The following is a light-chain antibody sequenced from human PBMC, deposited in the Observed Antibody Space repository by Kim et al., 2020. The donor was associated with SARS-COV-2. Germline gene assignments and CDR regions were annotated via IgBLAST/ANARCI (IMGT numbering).Light chain of an antibody. J-gene: IGLJ2*01. V-gene: IGLV3-21*04. CDR3: QVWDSSSDHLV. Sequence: SYELTQPPSVSVAPGKTARITCGGNNIGSKSVHWYQQKPGQAPVLVIYYDSDRPSGIPERFSGSNSGNTATLTISRVEAGDVADYYCQVWDSSSDHLVFGGGTQLTVL. CDR2: YDS. CDR1: NIGSKS.